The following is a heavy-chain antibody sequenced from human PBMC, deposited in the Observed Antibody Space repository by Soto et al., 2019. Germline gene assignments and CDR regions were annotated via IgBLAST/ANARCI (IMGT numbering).Heavy chain of an antibody. J-gene: IGHJ4*02. CDR3: AKTPRQWLVYFDY. CDR1: GFTFDDYA. CDR2: ISCNSGNI. D-gene: IGHD6-19*01. Sequence: PGGSLRLSCAASGFTFDDYAMHWVRQAPGKGLEWVSGISCNSGNIGYADSVKGRFTISRDNSKDTLHLQMNSLRAEDTAVYYCAKTPRQWLVYFDYWGQGALVTVSS. V-gene: IGHV3-9*01.